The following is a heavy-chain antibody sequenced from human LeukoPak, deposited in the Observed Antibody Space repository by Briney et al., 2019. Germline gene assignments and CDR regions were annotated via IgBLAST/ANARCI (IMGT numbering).Heavy chain of an antibody. CDR2: INPSGGST. CDR3: ASGHLRGSGFDY. V-gene: IGHV1-46*01. J-gene: IGHJ4*02. D-gene: IGHD3-10*01. Sequence: VASVKVSCKASGYTFTSYYMHWVRQDPGQGLEWMGIINPSGGSTSYAQRFQGRVTMTRDASTSTVYMELSSLRSEDTAVYYCASGHLRGSGFDYWGQGTLVTVSS. CDR1: GYTFTSYY.